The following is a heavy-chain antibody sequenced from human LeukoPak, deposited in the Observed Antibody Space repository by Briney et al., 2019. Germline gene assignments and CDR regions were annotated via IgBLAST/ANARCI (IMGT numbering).Heavy chain of an antibody. CDR2: IYPGDSDT. D-gene: IGHD3-16*01. J-gene: IGHJ3*02. V-gene: IGHV5-51*01. Sequence: GESLKISCKGSGYTFTSYWIGWVRQLPGKGLEWLGIIYPGDSDTRYSPSFQGQVTISADKSITTTYLQWSIPKASDTAMYYCARHRDYVPDIWGQGTMVTVSS. CDR3: ARHRDYVPDI. CDR1: GYTFTSYW.